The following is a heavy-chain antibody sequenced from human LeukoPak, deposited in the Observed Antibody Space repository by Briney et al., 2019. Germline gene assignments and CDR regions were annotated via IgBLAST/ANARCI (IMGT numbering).Heavy chain of an antibody. Sequence: PGGSLRLSCAASGFTFSNYGMSWVRQAPGKGLEWVSAISGSGGSTYYADSVKGRFTISRDNSKNTLYLQMNSLRAEDTAVYYCAKGKGYYSSGSLAFDYWGQGTLVTVSS. CDR1: GFTFSNYG. V-gene: IGHV3-23*01. CDR2: ISGSGGST. J-gene: IGHJ4*02. CDR3: AKGKGYYSSGSLAFDY. D-gene: IGHD3-10*01.